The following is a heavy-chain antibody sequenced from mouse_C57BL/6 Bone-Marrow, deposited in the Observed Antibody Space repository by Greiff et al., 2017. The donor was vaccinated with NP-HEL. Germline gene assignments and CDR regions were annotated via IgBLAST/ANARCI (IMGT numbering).Heavy chain of an antibody. CDR3: ARHEEDYYGSSGFAY. Sequence: EVQGVESGGGLVQPGGSLKLSCAASGFTFSDYYMYWVRQTPEKRLEWVAYISNGGGSTYYPDTVKGRFTISRDNAKNTLYLQMSRLKSEDTAMYYCARHEEDYYGSSGFAYWGQGTLVTVSA. D-gene: IGHD1-1*01. J-gene: IGHJ3*01. V-gene: IGHV5-12*01. CDR1: GFTFSDYY. CDR2: ISNGGGST.